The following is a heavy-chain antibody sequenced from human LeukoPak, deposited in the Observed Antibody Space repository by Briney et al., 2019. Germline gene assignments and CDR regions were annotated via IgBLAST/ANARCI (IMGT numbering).Heavy chain of an antibody. J-gene: IGHJ4*02. CDR1: GGSFSGYY. D-gene: IGHD5-24*01. CDR2: INHSGST. CDR3: ARDSGDGYNAYFDY. Sequence: PSETLSLTCAVYGGSFSGYYWSWIRQPPGKGLEWIGEINHSGSTNYNPSLKSRVTISVDTSKNQFSLKLSSVTAADTAVYYCARDSGDGYNAYFDYWGQGTLVTVSS. V-gene: IGHV4-34*01.